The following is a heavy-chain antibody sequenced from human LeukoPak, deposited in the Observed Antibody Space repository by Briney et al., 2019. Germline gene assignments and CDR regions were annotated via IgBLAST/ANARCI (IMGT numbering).Heavy chain of an antibody. V-gene: IGHV4-4*07. Sequence: SETLSLTCTVSGGSISSYYWSWIRQPAGKGLEWIGRIYTSGSTNYNPSLKSRVTMSVDTSKNQSSLKLSSVTAADTAVYYCARAGSYCSSTSCRYFDYWGQGTLVTVSS. J-gene: IGHJ4*02. D-gene: IGHD2-2*01. CDR2: IYTSGST. CDR3: ARAGSYCSSTSCRYFDY. CDR1: GGSISSYY.